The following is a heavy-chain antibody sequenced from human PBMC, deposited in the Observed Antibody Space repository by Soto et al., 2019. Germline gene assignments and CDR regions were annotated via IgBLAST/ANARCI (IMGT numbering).Heavy chain of an antibody. D-gene: IGHD2-8*01. J-gene: IGHJ6*02. CDR3: ARDGGFCTNGVCPVYYYYGMDV. CDR2: IYYSGST. Sequence: SETLSLTCTVSGGSISSSSYYWGWIRQPPGKGLEWIGRIYYSGSTYYNPSLKSRVTISVDTSNNQFSLKLSSVTAADTAVYYCARDGGFCTNGVCPVYYYYGMDVWGQGTTVTVSS. V-gene: IGHV4-39*07. CDR1: GGSISSSSYY.